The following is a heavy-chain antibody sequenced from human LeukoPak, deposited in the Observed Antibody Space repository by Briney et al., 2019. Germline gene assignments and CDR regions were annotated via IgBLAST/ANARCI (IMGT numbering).Heavy chain of an antibody. V-gene: IGHV1-18*01. J-gene: IGHJ4*02. Sequence: GASVKVSCKASGYTFSAYGISWVRQAPGQGLEWMGYISAYSGNTNYAQRLQGRVTMTTDTSTSTAYMELRSLRSDGTAVYFCARDSHIAGVAYYFDYWGQGTLVTVSS. CDR2: ISAYSGNT. CDR1: GYTFSAYG. CDR3: ARDSHIAGVAYYFDY. D-gene: IGHD6-13*01.